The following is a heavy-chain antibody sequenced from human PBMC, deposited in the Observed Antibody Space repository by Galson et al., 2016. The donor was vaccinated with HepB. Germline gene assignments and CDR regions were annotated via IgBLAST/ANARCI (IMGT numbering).Heavy chain of an antibody. J-gene: IGHJ3*02. CDR2: IIPIFGTA. D-gene: IGHD3-22*01. CDR3: ARDPDFYDTRGDAFGI. V-gene: IGHV1-69*06. Sequence: SVKVSCKASGGTLSNFAMSWVRQAPGQGLEWVGGIIPIFGTANYAQKFQGRVTIAAGKSTSTLYMELNSLRSEDTAVYYCARDPDFYDTRGDAFGIWGQGTVVTVSS. CDR1: GGTLSNFA.